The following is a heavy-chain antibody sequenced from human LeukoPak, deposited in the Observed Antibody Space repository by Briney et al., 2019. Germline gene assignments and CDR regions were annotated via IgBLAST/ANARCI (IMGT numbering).Heavy chain of an antibody. CDR3: ARAGYMCAFDY. CDR2: IKQDGSEK. Sequence: GGSLRLSCAASGFNFNTYWMNWVRPAAGKGLEWVASIKQDGSEKYYVDSVKGRFTISRDNAKNSLYLQMNSLRAEDTTVYYCARAGYMCAFDYWGQGTLVTVSS. V-gene: IGHV3-7*04. D-gene: IGHD5-24*01. CDR1: GFNFNTYW. J-gene: IGHJ4*02.